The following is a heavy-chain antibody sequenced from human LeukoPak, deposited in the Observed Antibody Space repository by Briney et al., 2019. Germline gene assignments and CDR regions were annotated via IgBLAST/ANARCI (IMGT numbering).Heavy chain of an antibody. CDR2: INHSGST. J-gene: IGHJ4*02. CDR3: ARNRDGYNSFDY. Sequence: SETLSLTCAVYGESFSGYYWSWIRQPPGKGLEWIGEINHSGSTNYNPSLKSRVTISVDTSKNQFTLRLSSVTAADTAVYYCARNRDGYNSFDYWGQGTLVTVSS. D-gene: IGHD5-24*01. CDR1: GESFSGYY. V-gene: IGHV4-34*01.